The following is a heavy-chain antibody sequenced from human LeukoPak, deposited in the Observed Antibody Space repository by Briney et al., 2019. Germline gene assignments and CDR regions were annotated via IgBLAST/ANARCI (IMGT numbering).Heavy chain of an antibody. CDR2: INPNSGGT. J-gene: IGHJ6*02. Sequence: ASVKVSCKASGCTFTAYYMHWVRQAPGQGLEWMGWINPNSGGTNYAQKFQGRVTMTRDTSISTAYMELSRLRSDDTAVYYCARDRYTMVRGGHYYGMDVWGQGTTVTVPS. D-gene: IGHD3-10*01. V-gene: IGHV1-2*02. CDR1: GCTFTAYY. CDR3: ARDRYTMVRGGHYYGMDV.